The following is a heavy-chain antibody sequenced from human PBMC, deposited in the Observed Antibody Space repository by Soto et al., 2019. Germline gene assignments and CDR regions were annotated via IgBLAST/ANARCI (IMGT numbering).Heavy chain of an antibody. J-gene: IGHJ4*02. CDR3: ARVNVVVVAPTPEYYFDY. Sequence: ASVKVSCKATGYTFTGYYMHWVRQAPGQGLEWMGWINPNSGGTNYAQKFQGRVTMTRDTSISTAYMELSRLRSDDTAVYYCARVNVVVVAPTPEYYFDYWGQGPLVTDSS. CDR2: INPNSGGT. D-gene: IGHD2-15*01. CDR1: GYTFTGYY. V-gene: IGHV1-2*02.